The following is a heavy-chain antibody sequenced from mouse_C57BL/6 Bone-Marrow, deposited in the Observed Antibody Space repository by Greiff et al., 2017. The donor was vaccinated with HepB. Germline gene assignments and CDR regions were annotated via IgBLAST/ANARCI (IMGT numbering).Heavy chain of an antibody. V-gene: IGHV1-85*01. D-gene: IGHD1-1*01. CDR2: IYPRDGST. CDR3: ARSITTVAWYFDV. CDR1: GYTFTSYD. J-gene: IGHJ1*03. Sequence: QVQLQQSGPELVKPGASVKLSCKASGYTFTSYDINWVKQRPGQGLEWIGWIYPRDGSTKYNEKFKGKATLTVDTSSSTAYMELHSLTSEDSAVYFCARSITTVAWYFDVWGTGTTVTVSS.